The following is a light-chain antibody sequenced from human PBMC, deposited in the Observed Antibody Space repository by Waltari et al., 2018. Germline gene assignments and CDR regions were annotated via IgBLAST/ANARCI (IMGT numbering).Light chain of an antibody. Sequence: QSVLTQPPSVSAAPGQKVTISCSGSSSNIGNNYVSWYQQLPGTAPKLLIYDNNKGPSGIPDRFAGSKSGTSATLGITGLQTGDEADYYCGTWDSSLSAPVFGGGTKLTVL. CDR3: GTWDSSLSAPV. CDR1: SSNIGNNY. J-gene: IGLJ2*01. CDR2: DNN. V-gene: IGLV1-51*01.